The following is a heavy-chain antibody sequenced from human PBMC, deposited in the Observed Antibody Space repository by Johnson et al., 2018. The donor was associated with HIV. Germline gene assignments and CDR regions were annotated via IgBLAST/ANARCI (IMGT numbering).Heavy chain of an antibody. CDR1: GFSFRSYW. D-gene: IGHD1-26*01. CDR3: TTPDPDSGSPIDDAFDI. Sequence: MLLVESGGGLVQPGGSLRLSCAASGFSFRSYWMTWVRQAPGKGLEWVANIKEEGSEKYYVDYVKGRFTISRDNAENSLYLQMNSLRAEDTAVYYCTTPDPDSGSPIDDAFDIWGQGTMVTVSS. J-gene: IGHJ3*02. V-gene: IGHV3-7*05. CDR2: IKEEGSEK.